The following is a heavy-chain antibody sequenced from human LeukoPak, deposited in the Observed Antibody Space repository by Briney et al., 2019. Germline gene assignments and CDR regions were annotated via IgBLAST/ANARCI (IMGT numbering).Heavy chain of an antibody. CDR2: IYYSGST. D-gene: IGHD3-3*01. CDR1: GGSISSGDYY. Sequence: SETLSLTCTVSGGSISSGDYYWSWIRQPPGKGLEWIGYIYYSGSTYYNPSLKSRVTISVDTSKNQFSLKLSSVTAADTAVYYCARVRRFLELSYYFDYWGQGTLVTVSS. V-gene: IGHV4-30-4*08. CDR3: ARVRRFLELSYYFDY. J-gene: IGHJ4*02.